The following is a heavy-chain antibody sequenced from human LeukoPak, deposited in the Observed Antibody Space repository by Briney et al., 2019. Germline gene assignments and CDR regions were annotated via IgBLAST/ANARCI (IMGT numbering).Heavy chain of an antibody. Sequence: TSETLSLTCTVSAGSISSSSYSWGWIRQPPGKGLEWIGSIYYSGSTYYNPSLKSRVTISVDTSKNQFSLKLSSVTAADTAVYYCARDYSGSYYGWFDPWGQGTLVTVSS. D-gene: IGHD1-26*01. CDR3: ARDYSGSYYGWFDP. V-gene: IGHV4-39*02. J-gene: IGHJ5*02. CDR2: IYYSGST. CDR1: AGSISSSSYS.